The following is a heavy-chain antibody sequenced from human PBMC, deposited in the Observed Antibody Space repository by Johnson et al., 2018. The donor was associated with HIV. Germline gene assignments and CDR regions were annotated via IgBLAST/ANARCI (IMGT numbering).Heavy chain of an antibody. CDR2: IRSKAYGGTS. CDR1: GFSFGDYG. D-gene: IGHD2-2*01. V-gene: IGHV3-49*04. J-gene: IGHJ3*02. Sequence: VQLVESGGGLVQPGRSLRLSCTASGFSFGDYGMSWVRQAPGKGLEWVGFIRSKAYGGTSDYAAPVKGRFTISRDDSKNTLYLQMNSLKIEDTAVYYCTTVYCSSTSCYSYAFDIWGQGTMVTVSS. CDR3: TTVYCSSTSCYSYAFDI.